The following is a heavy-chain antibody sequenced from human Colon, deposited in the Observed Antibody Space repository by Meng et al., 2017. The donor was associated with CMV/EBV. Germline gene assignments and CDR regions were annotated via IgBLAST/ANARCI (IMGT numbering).Heavy chain of an antibody. CDR3: ATDYGDYYFDR. Sequence: SGTGPVQPSATLSLSCTGSGGSISSSTYYWGWIRQTPGKGLEWIGNIYYSGYTYYNPSLKSRLTISVDTSKNQFSLKLTSVTAADTAVYYCATDYGDYYFDRWGQGTLVTVSS. CDR1: GGSISSSTYY. CDR2: IYYSGYT. J-gene: IGHJ4*02. V-gene: IGHV4-39*07. D-gene: IGHD4-17*01.